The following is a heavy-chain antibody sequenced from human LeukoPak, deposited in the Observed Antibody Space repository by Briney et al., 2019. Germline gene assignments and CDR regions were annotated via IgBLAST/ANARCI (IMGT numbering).Heavy chain of an antibody. V-gene: IGHV5-10-1*01. CDR2: IDPSNSYT. J-gene: IGHJ4*02. Sequence: GESLKISCKGSGYSFTSYWISWVRQLPGKGLEWMGRIDPSNSYTNYSPSFQGHVTISADKSISTAYLQWSSLKASDTAMYYCARHKVDGGNSDLWGQGTLVTVSS. CDR1: GYSFTSYW. D-gene: IGHD4-23*01. CDR3: ARHKVDGGNSDL.